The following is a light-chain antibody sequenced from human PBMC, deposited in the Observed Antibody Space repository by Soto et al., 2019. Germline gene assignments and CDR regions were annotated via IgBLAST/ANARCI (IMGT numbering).Light chain of an antibody. Sequence: QSALTQPASVSGSPGQSITISCTGTSSDVGSYNLVSWYQHHPGKAPKLMIYEVSKRPSGVSNRFSGSKSGNTASLTISGLQAEDEADYYCCSYAGSSTLDVFGTGTKLTVL. V-gene: IGLV2-23*02. CDR2: EVS. CDR1: SSDVGSYNL. CDR3: CSYAGSSTLDV. J-gene: IGLJ1*01.